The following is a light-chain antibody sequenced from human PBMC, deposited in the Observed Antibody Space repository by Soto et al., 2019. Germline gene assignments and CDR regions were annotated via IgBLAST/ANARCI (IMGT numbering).Light chain of an antibody. CDR1: QDIYNW. J-gene: IGKJ1*01. CDR2: DAS. CDR3: QRYNSNSRT. Sequence: DIQMTQSPSTLSASVGDRVTITCRASQDIYNWLAWYQQKPGEAPKFLIYDASILQSGVPSRFSGSGSGTEFTLTIISLQPEDFATYYCQRYNSNSRTFGQGTRVDFK. V-gene: IGKV1-5*01.